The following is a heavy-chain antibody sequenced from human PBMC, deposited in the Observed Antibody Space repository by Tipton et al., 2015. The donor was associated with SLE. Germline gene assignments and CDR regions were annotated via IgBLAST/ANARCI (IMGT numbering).Heavy chain of an antibody. CDR3: ARVPTSLAVEPAGDAFDV. D-gene: IGHD2-2*01. CDR1: GYTFTSYG. Sequence: QSGAEVKKPGASVKVSCKASGYTFTSYGISWVRQAPGQGLEWMGWISAYNGNTHYAQNLQGRVTMTTDTSTSTAYMELRSLRSDDTAVYYCARVPTSLAVEPAGDAFDVRGQGTMVTVSS. J-gene: IGHJ3*01. CDR2: ISAYNGNT. V-gene: IGHV1-18*01.